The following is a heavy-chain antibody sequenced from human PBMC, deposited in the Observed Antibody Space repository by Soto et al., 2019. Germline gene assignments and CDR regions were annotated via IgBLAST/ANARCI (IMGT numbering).Heavy chain of an antibody. CDR1: GGSISSSNW. V-gene: IGHV4-4*02. Sequence: QVQLQESGPGLVKPSGTLSLTCAVSGGSISSSNWWSWVRQPPGKGLEWIGEIYHSGSTNYNPSLRSRVTISVDKSKNQFSLRLRSVTAADAAVYDCARCDMGANAFDIWGQGTMVTVSS. CDR3: ARCDMGANAFDI. CDR2: IYHSGST. J-gene: IGHJ3*02. D-gene: IGHD1-26*01.